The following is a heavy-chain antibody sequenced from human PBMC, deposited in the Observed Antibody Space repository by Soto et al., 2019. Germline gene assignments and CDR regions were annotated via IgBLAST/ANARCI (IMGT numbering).Heavy chain of an antibody. D-gene: IGHD3-10*01. CDR1: GFTFSSYG. CDR2: ISYDGSNK. Sequence: QVQLVESGGGVVQPGRSLRLSCAASGFTFSSYGMHWVRQAPGKGLEWVAVISYDGSNKYYADSVKGRFTISRDNSKNXXYLQMNSLRAEDTAVYYCAKSLVLLWFLESDAFDIWGQGTMVTVSS. CDR3: AKSLVLLWFLESDAFDI. J-gene: IGHJ3*02. V-gene: IGHV3-30*18.